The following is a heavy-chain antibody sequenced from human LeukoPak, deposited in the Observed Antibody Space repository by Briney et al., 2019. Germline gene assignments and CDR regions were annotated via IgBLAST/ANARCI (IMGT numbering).Heavy chain of an antibody. V-gene: IGHV3-74*01. J-gene: IGHJ1*01. CDR1: GFTFSSYW. CDR2: ISSDGSST. D-gene: IGHD3-22*01. Sequence: GGSLRLSCAASGFTFSSYWMHWVRQAPGKGLVWVSRISSDGSSTTYADSVKGRFTISRDNAKNTLYLQMNSLRAEDTAVYYCAIMHGYYDGSGYWVQWGQGTLVTVSS. CDR3: AIMHGYYDGSGYWVQ.